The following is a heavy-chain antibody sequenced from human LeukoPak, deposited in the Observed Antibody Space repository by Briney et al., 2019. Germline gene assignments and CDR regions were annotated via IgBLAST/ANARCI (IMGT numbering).Heavy chain of an antibody. J-gene: IGHJ5*02. CDR3: ARYNWNTWFDP. V-gene: IGHV4-39*07. CDR1: GGFISRNSFY. Sequence: PSETLSLTCTVSGGFISRNSFYWGWIRQPPGKGLEWIGSIYYSGTTYYNPSLKSRFTISVDTSKNQLSLRLYSVTAADTAMYYCARYNWNTWFDPWGQGALVTVSS. CDR2: IYYSGTT. D-gene: IGHD1-1*01.